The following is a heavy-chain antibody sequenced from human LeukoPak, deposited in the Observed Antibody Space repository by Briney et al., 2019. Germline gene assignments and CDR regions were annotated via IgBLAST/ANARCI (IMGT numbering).Heavy chain of an antibody. J-gene: IGHJ6*03. V-gene: IGHV4-4*09. CDR1: GGSISSYY. CDR2: IYTSGST. CDR3: ARTAHSRETHTYYYMDV. D-gene: IGHD6-25*01. Sequence: SETLSLTCTVSGGSISSYYWSWVRQPPGKGLEWIGYIYTSGSTNYNPSLKSRVPISVDTSKNQYYLKLSSVTAADTAVYYCARTAHSRETHTYYYMDVWGKGTTVTVSS.